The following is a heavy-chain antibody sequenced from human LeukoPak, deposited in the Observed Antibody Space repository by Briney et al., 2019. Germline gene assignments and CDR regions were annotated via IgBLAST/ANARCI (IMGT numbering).Heavy chain of an antibody. V-gene: IGHV4-59*08. CDR3: ARVFCSGGSCFDY. D-gene: IGHD2-15*01. CDR1: GGSISSYY. Sequence: PSETLSLTCTVSGGSISSYYWSWIRQPPGKGLEWIGYIYYSGSTNYNPSLKSRVTISVDTSKNQFSLKLSSVTVADTAVYYCARVFCSGGSCFDYWGQGTLVTVSS. J-gene: IGHJ4*02. CDR2: IYYSGST.